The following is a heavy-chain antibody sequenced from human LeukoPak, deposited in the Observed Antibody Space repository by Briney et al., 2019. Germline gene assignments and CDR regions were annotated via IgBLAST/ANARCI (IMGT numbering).Heavy chain of an antibody. CDR1: GYTFTSYG. CDR2: ISAYNGNT. D-gene: IGHD3-3*01. Sequence: ASVKVSCKASGYTFTSYGISWLRQAPGQGLEWMGWISAYNGNTNYAQKLQGRVTMTTDTSTSTAYMELRSLRSDDTAVYYCARVVVWDDFWSGFGAFDIWGQGTMVTVSS. CDR3: ARVVVWDDFWSGFGAFDI. V-gene: IGHV1-18*01. J-gene: IGHJ3*02.